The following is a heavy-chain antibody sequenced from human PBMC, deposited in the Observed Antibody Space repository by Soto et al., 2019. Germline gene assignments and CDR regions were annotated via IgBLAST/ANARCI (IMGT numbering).Heavy chain of an antibody. Sequence: GGSLRLSCAASGFTFSSYGMHWVRQAPGKGLEWVAVIWYDGSNKYYADSVKGRFTISRDNSKNTLYLQMNSLRAEDTAVYYCARARDCSGGSCYHYYYYYGMDVWGQGTTVTSP. J-gene: IGHJ6*02. CDR1: GFTFSSYG. V-gene: IGHV3-33*01. CDR3: ARARDCSGGSCYHYYYYYGMDV. D-gene: IGHD2-15*01. CDR2: IWYDGSNK.